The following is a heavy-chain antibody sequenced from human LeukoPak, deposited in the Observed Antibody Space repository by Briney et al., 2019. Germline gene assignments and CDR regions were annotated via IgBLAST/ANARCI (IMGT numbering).Heavy chain of an antibody. D-gene: IGHD1-1*01. CDR2: INPSGGST. V-gene: IGHV1-46*01. J-gene: IGHJ4*02. CDR1: GYTFTGYY. Sequence: ASVKVSCKASGYTFTGYYMHWVRQAPGQGLEWMGWINPSGGSTSYAQKFQGRVTMTRDMSTSTVYMELSSLRSEDTAVYYCARGQPLDPVDYWGQGTLVTVSS. CDR3: ARGQPLDPVDY.